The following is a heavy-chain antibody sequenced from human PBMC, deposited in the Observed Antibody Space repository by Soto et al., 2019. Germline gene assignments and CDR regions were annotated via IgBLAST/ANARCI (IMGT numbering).Heavy chain of an antibody. V-gene: IGHV3-30*18. Sequence: GGSLRLSCAASGFTFSSYGMHWVRQAPGKGLEWVAVISYDGSNKYYADSVKGRFTISRDNSKNTLYLQMNSLRAEDTAVYYCANWPRAAAGIHTPGVYYYYGMDVWGQGTTVTVSS. J-gene: IGHJ6*02. D-gene: IGHD6-13*01. CDR2: ISYDGSNK. CDR3: ANWPRAAAGIHTPGVYYYYGMDV. CDR1: GFTFSSYG.